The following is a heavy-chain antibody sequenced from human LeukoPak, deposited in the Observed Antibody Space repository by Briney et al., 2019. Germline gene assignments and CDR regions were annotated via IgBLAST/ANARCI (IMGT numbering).Heavy chain of an antibody. D-gene: IGHD1-14*01. J-gene: IGHJ4*02. CDR2: IYYTGVT. V-gene: IGHV4-39*01. CDR1: GGSISSSSYH. CDR3: ARHPTTPDY. Sequence: SETLSLTCAVSGGSISSSSYHWGWIRQAPGKGLEWIGTIYYTGVTYYSPSLSSRVTVSLDTSRNQFSLKLTSVTAADTAVYFCARHPTTPDYRGQGTLVTVSS.